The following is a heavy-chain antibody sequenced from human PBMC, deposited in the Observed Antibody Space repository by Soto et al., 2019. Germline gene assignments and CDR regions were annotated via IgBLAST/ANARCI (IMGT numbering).Heavy chain of an antibody. J-gene: IGHJ4*02. Sequence: SETLSLTCTVSGGSISSSSDYWSWIRQPPGKGLEWIGYIYSSGSTHYNPSLQSRVTISADTSKNQVSLKVNSVTAADTAMYYCARDHPHSYGVYYFDYWGQGTPVTVSS. CDR3: ARDHPHSYGVYYFDY. CDR1: GGSISSSSDY. V-gene: IGHV4-61*01. D-gene: IGHD5-18*01. CDR2: IYSSGST.